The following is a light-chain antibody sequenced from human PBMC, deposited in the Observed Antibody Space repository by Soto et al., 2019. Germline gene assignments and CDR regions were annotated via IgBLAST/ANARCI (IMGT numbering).Light chain of an antibody. Sequence: EVVMRQSPATLSVSPREGATLSCRASRRIVDTLASYQHKPGQTPRLLIYDTSTRATAVPPRFSGSRSGAEFSLPINSLQSEDFAVYYCQPYNNRPLTFGVGTKVDIK. CDR3: QPYNNRPLT. V-gene: IGKV3-15*01. CDR1: RRIVDT. CDR2: DTS. J-gene: IGKJ4*01.